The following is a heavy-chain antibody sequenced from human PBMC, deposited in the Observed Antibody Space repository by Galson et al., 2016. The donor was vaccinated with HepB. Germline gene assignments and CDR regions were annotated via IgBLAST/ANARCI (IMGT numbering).Heavy chain of an antibody. V-gene: IGHV1-18*01. J-gene: IGHJ4*02. Sequence: SVKVSCKASGYTFTTYGINWVRQAPGQGLEWMGWISAYNGNTNYAQKVQGRVTISTDTSTNTAYMELRSLRSDVTAVYYCASGIVGANADFDYWGQGTLVTVSS. CDR3: ASGIVGANADFDY. CDR1: GYTFTTYG. CDR2: ISAYNGNT. D-gene: IGHD1-26*01.